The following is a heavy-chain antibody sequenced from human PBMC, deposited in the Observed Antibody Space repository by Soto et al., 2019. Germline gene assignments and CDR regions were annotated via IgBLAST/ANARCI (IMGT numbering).Heavy chain of an antibody. CDR2: ISTYSGDT. CDR1: GYTFFTYD. J-gene: IGHJ5*02. D-gene: IGHD5-12*01. Sequence: VHLVQSGVEVKTPGASVKVSCQASGYTFFTYDISWVRQAPGQGLEWMGWISTYSGDTKYAQKFQGRVTMTTDTSTTTADLELRSLRSDDTAVYYCARHHGPTTSENWFDPWGQGTLVTVSS. V-gene: IGHV1-18*01. CDR3: ARHHGPTTSENWFDP.